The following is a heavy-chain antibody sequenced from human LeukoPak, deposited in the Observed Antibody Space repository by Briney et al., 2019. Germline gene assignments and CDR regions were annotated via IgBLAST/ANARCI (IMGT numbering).Heavy chain of an antibody. CDR3: ARDYDFWSGYAWFDP. CDR2: IYTSGST. J-gene: IGHJ5*02. V-gene: IGHV4-61*02. D-gene: IGHD3-3*01. CDR1: GDSISSGSYY. Sequence: PSETLSLTCTVSGDSISSGSYYWSWIRQPAGKGLEWIGRIYTSGSTNYSPSLKSRVTISVDTSKNQFSLKLSSVTAADTAVYYCARDYDFWSGYAWFDPWGQGNLVIVSS.